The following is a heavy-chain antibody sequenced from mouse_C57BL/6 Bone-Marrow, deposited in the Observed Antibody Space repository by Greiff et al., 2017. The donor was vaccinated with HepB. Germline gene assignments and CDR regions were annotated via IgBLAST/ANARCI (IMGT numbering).Heavy chain of an antibody. CDR2: ISAGGSYT. V-gene: IGHV5-4*01. CDR3: AREDHNCFFDY. CDR1: GFTFSSYA. J-gene: IGHJ2*01. Sequence: EVQVVESGGGLVKPGGSLKLSCAASGFTFSSYAMSWVRQTPEKRLEWVATISAGGSYTYYPDNVKGRFTLSRDNAKNNLYMQMSHLKSEDTAMYYCAREDHNCFFDYWGKGTTLTVSS. D-gene: IGHD1-3*01.